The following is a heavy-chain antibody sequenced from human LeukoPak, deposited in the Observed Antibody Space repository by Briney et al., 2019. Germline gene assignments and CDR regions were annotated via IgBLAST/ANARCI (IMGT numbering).Heavy chain of an antibody. CDR3: AGYDILTGYLGY. Sequence: ASVKVSCKASGYTFTSYDINWVRQATGQGREWMGWMNPNSGNTGYAQKFQGRVTMTRNTSISTAYMELSSLRSEDTAVYYCAGYDILTGYLGYWGQGTLVTVSS. CDR1: GYTFTSYD. J-gene: IGHJ4*02. V-gene: IGHV1-8*01. D-gene: IGHD3-9*01. CDR2: MNPNSGNT.